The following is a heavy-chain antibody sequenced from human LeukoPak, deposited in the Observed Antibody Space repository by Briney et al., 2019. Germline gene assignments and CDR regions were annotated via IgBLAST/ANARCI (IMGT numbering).Heavy chain of an antibody. D-gene: IGHD5-12*01. CDR1: GGSISNYY. J-gene: IGHJ4*02. CDR3: ARGFDSRSTYFDY. V-gene: IGHV4-59*01. CDR2: IYYSGST. Sequence: SETLSLTCTVSGGSISNYYWNWLRQPPGKGLEWIGYIYYSGSTNYNPSLSGRVTMSLDTSKNQFSLRLTSVTAADTAVYYCARGFDSRSTYFDYWGQGTLVTVSS.